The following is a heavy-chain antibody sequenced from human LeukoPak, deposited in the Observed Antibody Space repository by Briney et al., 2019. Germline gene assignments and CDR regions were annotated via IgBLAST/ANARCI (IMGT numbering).Heavy chain of an antibody. J-gene: IGHJ5*02. Sequence: GESLKISCKGSGYSFTSYWIGWVRQMPGKGLEWMGIIYPGDSDTRYSPSFQGQVTISADKSISTAYLQWSSLKASDTAMYYCARRVTMVRGEGWFDPWGQGTLVTVSS. CDR3: ARRVTMVRGEGWFDP. V-gene: IGHV5-51*01. D-gene: IGHD3-10*01. CDR2: IYPGDSDT. CDR1: GYSFTSYW.